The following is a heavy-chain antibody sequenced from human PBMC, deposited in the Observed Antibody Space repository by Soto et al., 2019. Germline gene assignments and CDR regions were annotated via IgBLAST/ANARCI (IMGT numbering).Heavy chain of an antibody. CDR2: INQSGST. V-gene: IGHV4-34*01. CDR3: ARQRTTVVTQAYFDH. Sequence: SETLSLTCAVYGGSFSDDSWSWIRQTPGKGLEWIGEINQSGSTNYNPSLKSRLTLSVDTSKKHISLKLSSVTAADTAVYYCARQRTTVVTQAYFDHWGQGALVTVSS. CDR1: GGSFSDDS. J-gene: IGHJ4*02. D-gene: IGHD2-21*02.